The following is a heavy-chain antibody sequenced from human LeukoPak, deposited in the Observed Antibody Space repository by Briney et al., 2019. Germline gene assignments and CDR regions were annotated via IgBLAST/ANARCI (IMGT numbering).Heavy chain of an antibody. CDR3: AREESGGYLDY. CDR1: GYTFTSYC. V-gene: IGHV1-46*01. J-gene: IGHJ4*02. CDR2: INPSGTGT. Sequence: ASVKVSCKASGYTFTSYCMHWVRQAPGQGLEWMGLINPSGTGTNYAQKFQGRVTMTRDTSTSTVYMELSGLRSEDTAVYYCAREESGGYLDYWGQGTLVTVSS. D-gene: IGHD2-8*02.